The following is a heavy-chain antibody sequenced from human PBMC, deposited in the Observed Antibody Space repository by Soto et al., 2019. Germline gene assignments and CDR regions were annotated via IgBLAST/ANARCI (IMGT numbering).Heavy chain of an antibody. Sequence: EVQLVESGGSLVQPGRSLRLSCAASGFSFNDYAMHWVRQAPGKGLEWVSGISWNSGSIGYADFVKGRFTSSRDNAKKSLYLEMNSLRPEDTALYYCAKGLAGSTSRPFHYWGQGTLVTVSS. V-gene: IGHV3-9*01. CDR2: ISWNSGSI. CDR3: AKGLAGSTSRPFHY. J-gene: IGHJ4*02. CDR1: GFSFNDYA. D-gene: IGHD2-2*01.